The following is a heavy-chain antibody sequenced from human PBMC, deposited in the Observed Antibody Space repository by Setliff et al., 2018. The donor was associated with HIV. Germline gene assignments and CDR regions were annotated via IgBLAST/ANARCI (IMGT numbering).Heavy chain of an antibody. D-gene: IGHD6-13*01. V-gene: IGHV3-7*01. Sequence: PGGSLRLSCAASGFTFTSYWMIWVRQAPGKGLEWVANINQDGSEKNYVDSVKGRFTISRDNAKNSLYLQMDSLRVEDTTVYYCTRDVHDAAADNWGRGTLVTVSS. CDR1: GFTFTSYW. J-gene: IGHJ4*02. CDR3: TRDVHDAAADN. CDR2: INQDGSEK.